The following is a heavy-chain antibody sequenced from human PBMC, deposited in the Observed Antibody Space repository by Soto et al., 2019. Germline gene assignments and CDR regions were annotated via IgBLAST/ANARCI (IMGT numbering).Heavy chain of an antibody. V-gene: IGHV4-39*01. CDR1: GGSISSSSYY. CDR2: IYYSGST. J-gene: IGHJ6*02. CDR3: ARQTKYYDILTGPYYYGMDV. D-gene: IGHD3-9*01. Sequence: PSETLSLTCTVSGGSISSSSYYWGWIRQPPGKGLEWIGSIYYSGSTYYNPSLKSRVTISVDTSKNQFSLKLSSVTAADTAVYYCARQTKYYDILTGPYYYGMDVWGQGTTVT.